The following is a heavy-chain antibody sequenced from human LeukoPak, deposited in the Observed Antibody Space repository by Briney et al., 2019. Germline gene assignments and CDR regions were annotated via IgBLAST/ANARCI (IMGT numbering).Heavy chain of an antibody. CDR3: VSFYETY. CDR1: GNYW. Sequence: GGPLKLSCVASGNYWMHWVRQAPGKGLVWVSHINSDGSWTSYADSVKGRFTISKDNAKNTVYLQMNSLRAEDTAVYYCVSFYETYWGRGTLVTVSS. CDR2: INSDGSWT. V-gene: IGHV3-74*01. J-gene: IGHJ4*02. D-gene: IGHD2/OR15-2a*01.